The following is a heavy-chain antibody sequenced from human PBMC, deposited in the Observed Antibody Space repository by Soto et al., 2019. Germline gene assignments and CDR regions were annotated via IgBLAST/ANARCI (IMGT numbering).Heavy chain of an antibody. CDR2: IYYSGST. J-gene: IGHJ6*02. CDR1: GGSISSGGYY. CDR3: ARDQGYCSSTSCYYYYYGMDV. Sequence: PSETLSLTCTVSGGSISSGGYYWSWIRQHPGKGLEWIGYIYYSGSTYYNPSLKSRVTISVDTSKNQFSLKLSSVTAADTAVYYCARDQGYCSSTSCYYYYYGMDVWGQGTTVTVSS. V-gene: IGHV4-31*03. D-gene: IGHD2-2*01.